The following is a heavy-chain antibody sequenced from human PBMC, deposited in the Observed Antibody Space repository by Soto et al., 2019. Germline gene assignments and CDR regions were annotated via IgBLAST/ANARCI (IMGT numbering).Heavy chain of an antibody. V-gene: IGHV1-2*04. D-gene: IGHD3-16*02. CDR3: AREVIRLRLGELSPSFDY. Sequence: GASVKVSCKASGYTFTGYYMHWVRQAPGQGLEWMGWINPNSGGTNYAQKFQGWVTMTRDTSISTAYMELSRLRSDDTAVYYCAREVIRLRLGELSPSFDYWGQGTLVTVSS. CDR2: INPNSGGT. J-gene: IGHJ4*02. CDR1: GYTFTGYY.